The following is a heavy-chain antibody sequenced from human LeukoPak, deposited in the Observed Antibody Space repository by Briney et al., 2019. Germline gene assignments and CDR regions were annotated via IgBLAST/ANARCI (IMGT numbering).Heavy chain of an antibody. CDR2: ISGSGGST. D-gene: IGHD2-2*01. CDR1: GFTFSSYA. CDR3: AKAVVIVPTATPFDY. J-gene: IGHJ4*02. V-gene: IGHV3-23*01. Sequence: HTGGSLRLSCAASGFTFSSYAMSWVRQAPGKGLEWVSAISGSGGSTYYADSVKGRFTISRDNSKNTLYMQMNSLRAEDTAVYYCAKAVVIVPTATPFDYWGQGTLVTVSS.